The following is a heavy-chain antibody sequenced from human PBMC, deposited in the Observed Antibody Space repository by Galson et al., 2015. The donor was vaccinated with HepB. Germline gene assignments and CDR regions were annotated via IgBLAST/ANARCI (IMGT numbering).Heavy chain of an antibody. CDR3: ARYYSGRYFDL. J-gene: IGHJ2*01. CDR2: IWYDGSNR. V-gene: IGHV3-33*01. Sequence: SLRLSCAASGFTFSTYGMHWVRQAPGKGLEWVAVIWYDGSNRNYADSVRGRFTISRDNSKNTLYLQMNSLRVEDTSVYYCARYYSGRYFDLWGRGTLVTVSS. D-gene: IGHD4-11*01. CDR1: GFTFSTYG.